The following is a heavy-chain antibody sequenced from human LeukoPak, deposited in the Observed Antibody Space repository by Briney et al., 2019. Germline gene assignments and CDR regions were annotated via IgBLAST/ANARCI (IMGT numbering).Heavy chain of an antibody. Sequence: PSETLSLTCTVSGGSINNYYWSWIRQPAGKGLEWIGRIYTRGSTNYNPSLKTRTNMSVDTPKNQFYLKLSSVPAADTAVYYCARGRYCSADICSGGDAFDIWGQGTMVSVSS. CDR3: ARGRYCSADICSGGDAFDI. V-gene: IGHV4-4*07. D-gene: IGHD2-15*01. CDR2: IYTRGST. J-gene: IGHJ3*02. CDR1: GGSINNYY.